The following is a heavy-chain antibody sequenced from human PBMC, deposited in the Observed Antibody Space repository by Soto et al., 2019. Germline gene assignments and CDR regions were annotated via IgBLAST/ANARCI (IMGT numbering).Heavy chain of an antibody. CDR2: IYWDDDK. V-gene: IGHV2-5*02. D-gene: IGHD3-3*01. Sequence: GSGPTLVNPTQTLTLTCTFSGFSLSTSGVGVGWIRQPPGKALEWLALIYWDDDKRYSPSLKSRLTITKDTSKNQVVLTMTNMDPVDTATYYCAHRHTMYYDFSSGSDWFDPWGQGTLVTVSS. J-gene: IGHJ5*02. CDR1: GFSLSTSGVG. CDR3: AHRHTMYYDFSSGSDWFDP.